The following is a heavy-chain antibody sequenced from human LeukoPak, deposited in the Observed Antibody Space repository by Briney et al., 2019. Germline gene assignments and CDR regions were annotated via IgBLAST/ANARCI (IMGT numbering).Heavy chain of an antibody. CDR2: INPNSGGT. CDR1: GGTFSSYA. Sequence: ASVKVSCKASGGTFSSYAISWVRQAPGQGLEWMGWINPNSGGTNYAQKFQGRVTMTRDTSISTAYMELSRLRSDDTAVYYCAISASGYDYPFDYWGQGTLVTVSS. CDR3: AISASGYDYPFDY. J-gene: IGHJ4*02. D-gene: IGHD5-12*01. V-gene: IGHV1-2*02.